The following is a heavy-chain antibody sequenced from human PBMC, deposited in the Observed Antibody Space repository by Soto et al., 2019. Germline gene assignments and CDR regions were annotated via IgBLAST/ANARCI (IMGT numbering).Heavy chain of an antibody. CDR2: VSGSGGNT. D-gene: IGHD6-19*01. Sequence: GGSLRLSCAASGFTFSSYAMSWVRQAPGKGLEWVSTVSGSGGNTYYADSVKCRFTISRDNSENTLYLQMISLRAEDMAIYYCAKGPHSSGWHYFDYWGQGTLVTVSS. J-gene: IGHJ4*02. CDR1: GFTFSSYA. CDR3: AKGPHSSGWHYFDY. V-gene: IGHV3-23*01.